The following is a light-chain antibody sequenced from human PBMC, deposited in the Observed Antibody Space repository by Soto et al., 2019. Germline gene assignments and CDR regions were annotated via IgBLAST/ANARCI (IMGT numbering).Light chain of an antibody. CDR3: QQYGSSPRGT. V-gene: IGKV3-20*01. J-gene: IGKJ1*01. CDR2: GAS. CDR1: QSVSSSY. Sequence: ETLLTQSPGTLSLSPGERATLSCRASQSVSSSYLAWYQQKPGQAPRLLIYGASSRATGIPDRFSGSGSGTDFTLTISRLEPEDFAVYYCQQYGSSPRGTFGQGTKVDIK.